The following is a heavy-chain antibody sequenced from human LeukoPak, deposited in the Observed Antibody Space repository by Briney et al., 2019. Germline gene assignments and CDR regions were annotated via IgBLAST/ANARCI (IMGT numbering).Heavy chain of an antibody. CDR3: ARDHFGVVIIYYYYGMDV. J-gene: IGHJ6*02. V-gene: IGHV3-48*01. CDR2: ISSSSSTI. D-gene: IGHD3-3*01. Sequence: GGSLRLSCAASGFTFSSYSMNWVRQAPGKELRWVSYISSSSSTIYYADSVKGRFTISRDNAKNSLYLQMNSLRAEDTAVYYCARDHFGVVIIYYYYGMDVWGQGTTVTVSS. CDR1: GFTFSSYS.